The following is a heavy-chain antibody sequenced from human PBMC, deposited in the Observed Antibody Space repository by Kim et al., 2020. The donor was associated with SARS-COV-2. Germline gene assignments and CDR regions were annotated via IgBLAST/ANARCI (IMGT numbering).Heavy chain of an antibody. CDR2: ITPSGITT. Sequence: GGSLRLSCAASGFTFSNYAMSWVRQAPGKGLEWVSSITPSGITTYYTDSAKGRFTISRDNSKNILYLQMNSLRAEDTALYYCARDPIDSSSRYARNYYY. CDR1: GFTFSNYA. J-gene: IGHJ6*01. CDR3: ARDPIDSSSRYARNYYY. V-gene: IGHV3-23*01. D-gene: IGHD6-13*01.